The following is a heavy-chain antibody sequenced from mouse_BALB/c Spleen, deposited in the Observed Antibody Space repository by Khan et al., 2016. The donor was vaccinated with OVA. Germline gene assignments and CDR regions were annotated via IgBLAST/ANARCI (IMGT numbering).Heavy chain of an antibody. CDR3: ARSADGNFAY. J-gene: IGHJ3*01. Sequence: EVELVESGGGLVKPGGSLKLSCAASGFTFSTYAMSWVRQTPEKRLEWVATINSDGDYTYYPDNVTGRFTISRDNAKNTLYLQMSSLRSEDTAMYYCARSADGNFAYWGQGTLVTVSA. D-gene: IGHD2-1*01. CDR2: INSDGDYT. V-gene: IGHV5-9-3*01. CDR1: GFTFSTYA.